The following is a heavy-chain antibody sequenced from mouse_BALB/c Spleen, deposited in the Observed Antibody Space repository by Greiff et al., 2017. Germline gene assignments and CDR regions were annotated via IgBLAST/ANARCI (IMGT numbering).Heavy chain of an antibody. CDR1: GYAFSSYW. Sequence: VQLVESEAELVRPGPSVKISCKASGYAFSSYWMNWVKQRPGQGLEWIGQIYPGDGDTNYNGKFKGKATLTADKSSSTAYMQLSSLTSEDSAVYFCAREDPGYAMDYWGQGTSVTVSS. J-gene: IGHJ4*01. V-gene: IGHV1-80*01. CDR3: AREDPGYAMDY. CDR2: IYPGDGDT.